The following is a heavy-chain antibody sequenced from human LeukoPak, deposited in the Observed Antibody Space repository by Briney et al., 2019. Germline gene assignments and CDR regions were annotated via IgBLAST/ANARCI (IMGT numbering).Heavy chain of an antibody. CDR1: GFTFSSYG. Sequence: GGSLRLSCAASGFTFSSYGMSWVRQAPGKGLEWVSAISGSGGSTYYADSVKGRFTISRDNAKNSLYLQMNSLRAEDTAVYYCARDILLRLGELSLTRDPPVNWGQGTLVTVSS. J-gene: IGHJ4*02. V-gene: IGHV3-23*01. D-gene: IGHD3-16*02. CDR2: ISGSGGST. CDR3: ARDILLRLGELSLTRDPPVN.